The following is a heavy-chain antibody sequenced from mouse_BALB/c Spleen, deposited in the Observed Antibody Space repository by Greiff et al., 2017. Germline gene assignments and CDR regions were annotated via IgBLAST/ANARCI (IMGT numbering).Heavy chain of an antibody. CDR2: ISSGSSTI. Sequence: EVQLVESGGGLVQPGGSRKLSCAASGFTFSSFGMHWVRQAPEKGLEWVAYISSGSSTIYYADTVKGRFTISRDNPKNTLFLQMTSLRSEDTAMYYCARWDYSAYSRAVDYWGQGTSVTVSS. V-gene: IGHV5-17*02. CDR3: ARWDYSAYSRAVDY. CDR1: GFTFSSFG. J-gene: IGHJ4*01. D-gene: IGHD1-1*01.